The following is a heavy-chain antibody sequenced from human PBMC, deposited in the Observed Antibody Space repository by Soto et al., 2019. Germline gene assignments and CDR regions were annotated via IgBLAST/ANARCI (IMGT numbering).Heavy chain of an antibody. CDR3: AKFSRSSYYDSSAYH. CDR2: ISPILGIT. J-gene: IGHJ4*02. CDR1: GGTLSNYN. D-gene: IGHD3-22*01. V-gene: IGHV1-69*02. Sequence: SVKVSCKASGGTLSNYNFNWVRQAPGQGLEWMGRISPILGITDYAQRFQGRVTITADKSTSIAYMEVNNLRSEYTAVYYFAKFSRSSYYDSSAYHWGQGTLVTVTS.